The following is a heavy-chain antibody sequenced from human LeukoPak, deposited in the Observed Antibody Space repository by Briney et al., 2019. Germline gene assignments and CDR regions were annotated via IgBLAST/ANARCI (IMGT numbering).Heavy chain of an antibody. V-gene: IGHV4-34*01. J-gene: IGHJ5*02. CDR3: ARDLTVGATGGNWFDP. Sequence: SETLSLTCAVYGGSFSGYYWSWIRQPPGKGLEWIGEINHSGSTNYNPSLKSRVTISVDTSKNQFSLKLSSVTAADTAVYYCARDLTVGATGGNWFDPWGQGTLVTVSS. D-gene: IGHD1-26*01. CDR2: INHSGST. CDR1: GGSFSGYY.